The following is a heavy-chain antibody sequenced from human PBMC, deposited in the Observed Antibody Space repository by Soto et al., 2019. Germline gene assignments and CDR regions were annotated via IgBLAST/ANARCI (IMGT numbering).Heavy chain of an antibody. Sequence: EVQLVESGGGLVQPGGSLRLSCAASGFTVSSNYMSWVRQAPGKGLEWVSVIYSGGSTYYADSVKGRFTISRDKSKNTLYLQMNSLRAEDTAVYYCARMGDSSGYSGCFDPWGQGTLVTVSS. D-gene: IGHD3-22*01. CDR1: GFTVSSNY. V-gene: IGHV3-66*01. CDR3: ARMGDSSGYSGCFDP. J-gene: IGHJ5*02. CDR2: IYSGGST.